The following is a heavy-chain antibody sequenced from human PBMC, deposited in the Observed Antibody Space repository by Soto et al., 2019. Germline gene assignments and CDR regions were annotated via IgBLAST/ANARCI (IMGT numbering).Heavy chain of an antibody. J-gene: IGHJ5*02. Sequence: GASVKVSCKASGYTFTSYGISWVRQAPGQGLEWMGWISAYNGNTNYAQKLQGRVTMTTDTSTSTAYMELRSLRSDDTAVYYCARDPPRWSGDIVVVVAAKIRFDPWGQGTLVTVSS. D-gene: IGHD2-15*01. CDR2: ISAYNGNT. CDR3: ARDPPRWSGDIVVVVAAKIRFDP. CDR1: GYTFTSYG. V-gene: IGHV1-18*01.